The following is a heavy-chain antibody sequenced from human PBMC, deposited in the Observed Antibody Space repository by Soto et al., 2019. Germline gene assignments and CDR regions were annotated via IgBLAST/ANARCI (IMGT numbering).Heavy chain of an antibody. V-gene: IGHV3-30-3*01. J-gene: IGHJ4*02. CDR1: GFTFRSYA. CDR2: ISYDGNNN. Sequence: QVQLVESGGGVVQPGTSPRLSCAVSGFTFRSYATHWVRQAPGGGLEWVAPISYDGNNNYYADSVKGRFTISRDTFKNTLFLQMNSLRREDTAMYYCARGIGDGYNLDYWGQGTLVTVSS. D-gene: IGHD5-12*01. CDR3: ARGIGDGYNLDY.